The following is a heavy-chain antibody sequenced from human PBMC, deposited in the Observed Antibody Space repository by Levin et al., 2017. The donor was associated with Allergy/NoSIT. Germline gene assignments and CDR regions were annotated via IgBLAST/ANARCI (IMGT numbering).Heavy chain of an antibody. CDR2: IYSSGNT. CDR1: GGSIRSSY. J-gene: IGHJ4*02. CDR3: ARGGITWRHFEY. Sequence: HSQTLSLPCTVSGGSIRSSYWSWIRQPAGKGLEWIGRIYSSGNTNYSPSLKSRVTMSVDTSKNHFSLNLSSVTAADTAVYYCARGGITWRHFEYWGQGTLVTVSS. V-gene: IGHV4-4*07. D-gene: IGHD1-20*01.